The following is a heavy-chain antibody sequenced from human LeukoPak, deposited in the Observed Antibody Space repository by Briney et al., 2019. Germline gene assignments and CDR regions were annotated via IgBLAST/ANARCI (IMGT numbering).Heavy chain of an antibody. CDR3: VSSYSSSSNFDY. J-gene: IGHJ4*02. CDR2: INWNGGST. CDR1: GFTFSDDG. D-gene: IGHD1-26*01. V-gene: IGHV3-20*04. Sequence: PGGSLRLSCAASGFTFSDDGMSWVRQAPGKGLEWVSGINWNGGSTGYADSVKGRFTISRDSAKNSLYLQMNSLRAEDTALYYCVSSYSSSSNFDYWRQGTLATVSS.